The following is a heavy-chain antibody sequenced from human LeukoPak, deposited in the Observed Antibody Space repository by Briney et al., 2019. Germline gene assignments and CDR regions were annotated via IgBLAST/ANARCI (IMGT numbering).Heavy chain of an antibody. J-gene: IGHJ6*03. D-gene: IGHD1-26*01. CDR1: GGSISSSS. V-gene: IGHV3-21*01. CDR3: ARDPYSGSYGAYYYYYMDV. Sequence: ETLSLTCTVSGGSISSSSYYWGWIRQAPGQGLEWVSSITSGSSYIYYADSVEGRFTISRDNAKSSLYLQMDSLRAEDTAVYYCARDPYSGSYGAYYYYYMDVWGKGTTVTISS. CDR2: ITSGSSYI.